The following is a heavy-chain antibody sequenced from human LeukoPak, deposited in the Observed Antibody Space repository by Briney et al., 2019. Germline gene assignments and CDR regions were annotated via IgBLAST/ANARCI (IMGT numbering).Heavy chain of an antibody. J-gene: IGHJ6*02. CDR2: ISSSSTYT. Sequence: KSGGSLRLSCAASGFTFSDYYTSWIRQAPGKGLEWVSYISSSSTYTNYADSVKGRFTVSRDNAKNSLYLQMNSLRAEDTAVYYCAKDLANYDFWSGYYPNYYYYGMDVWGQGTTVTVSS. CDR3: AKDLANYDFWSGYYPNYYYYGMDV. V-gene: IGHV3-11*05. CDR1: GFTFSDYY. D-gene: IGHD3-3*01.